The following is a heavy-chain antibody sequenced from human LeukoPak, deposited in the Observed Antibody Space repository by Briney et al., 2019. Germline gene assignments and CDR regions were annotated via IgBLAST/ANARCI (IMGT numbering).Heavy chain of an antibody. D-gene: IGHD2-8*01. V-gene: IGHV4-34*01. CDR2: INHSGST. J-gene: IGHJ6*02. CDR3: ARGLYDYYYYYGMDV. CDR1: GGSFSGYY. Sequence: SETLSLTCAVYGGSFSGYYWSWIRQPPGKGLEWIGEINHSGSTNYNPSLKSRVTISVDTSKNQFSLKLSSVTAADTAVYCCARGLYDYYYYYGMDVWGQGTTVTVSS.